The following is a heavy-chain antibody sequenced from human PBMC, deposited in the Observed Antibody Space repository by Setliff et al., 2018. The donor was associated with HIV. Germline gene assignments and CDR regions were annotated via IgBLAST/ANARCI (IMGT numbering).Heavy chain of an antibody. V-gene: IGHV3-66*02. D-gene: IGHD6-19*01. CDR3: AREGQWLDGFDY. CDR2: IYSGGST. J-gene: IGHJ4*02. Sequence: LRLSCAASGFTVSSNYMSWVRQAPGKGLEWVSVIYSGGSTYYADSVEGRFTISRDNSKNTLYLQMNSLRTEDTAVYYCAREGQWLDGFDYWGQGTLVTVSS. CDR1: GFTVSSNY.